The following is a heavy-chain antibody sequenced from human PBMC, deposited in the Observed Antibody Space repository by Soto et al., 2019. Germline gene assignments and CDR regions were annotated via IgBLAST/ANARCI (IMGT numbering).Heavy chain of an antibody. Sequence: SETLSLTCTVSGGSINSYYWSWIRQPPGKGLEWIGYIYYSGSTNYNPSLKSRVTISVDTSKNQFSLKLSSVTAADTAVYYCARAFAIGWYTYFFDYWGQGPLVTVSS. CDR1: GGSINSYY. J-gene: IGHJ4*02. CDR2: IYYSGST. CDR3: ARAFAIGWYTYFFDY. D-gene: IGHD6-19*01. V-gene: IGHV4-59*08.